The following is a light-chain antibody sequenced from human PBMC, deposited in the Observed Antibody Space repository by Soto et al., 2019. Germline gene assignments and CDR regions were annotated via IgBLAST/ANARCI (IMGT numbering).Light chain of an antibody. CDR2: SAS. CDR3: QQLHTYPWT. CDR1: QGISSY. Sequence: DIQLTQSPSFLSASVGDRVTITCRASQGISSYLAWYQQSPGKAPKLLIYSASTLYSGVPSRFSGSGSGTEFTLTISSLQPEDFATYYCQQLHTYPWTFGQGTNVEIK. V-gene: IGKV1-9*01. J-gene: IGKJ1*01.